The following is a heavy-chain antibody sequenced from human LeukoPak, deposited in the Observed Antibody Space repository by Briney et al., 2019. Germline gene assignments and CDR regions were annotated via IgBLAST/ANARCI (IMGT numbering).Heavy chain of an antibody. CDR1: GYTFTPYY. CDR2: INPNSGGT. CDR3: ARDEMRLYYYDSSGYYND. D-gene: IGHD3-22*01. Sequence: ASVKVSRKASGYTFTPYYMHWGRQAPGHGLECMGGINPNSGGTNYAQKSQGRVTMTRDTTITTAYLELSRLRSDETAVYYCARDEMRLYYYDSSGYYNDWGQGPLVTVSS. V-gene: IGHV1-2*02. J-gene: IGHJ4*02.